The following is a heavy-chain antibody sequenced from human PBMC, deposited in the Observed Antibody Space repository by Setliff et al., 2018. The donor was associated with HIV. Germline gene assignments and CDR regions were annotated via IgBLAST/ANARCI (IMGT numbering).Heavy chain of an antibody. CDR3: ARGVKGIATTGKYYFDY. CDR1: GGSIRSGSYY. J-gene: IGHJ4*02. Sequence: SETLSLICTVSGGSIRSGSYYWSWIRQHPEKGLEWIGYIYHSGSTYYNPSLKSRVSISIDMSKNQFYLKLNSVTAADTAVFYCARGVKGIATTGKYYFDYWGQGTLVTVSS. D-gene: IGHD6-13*01. V-gene: IGHV4-31*03. CDR2: IYHSGST.